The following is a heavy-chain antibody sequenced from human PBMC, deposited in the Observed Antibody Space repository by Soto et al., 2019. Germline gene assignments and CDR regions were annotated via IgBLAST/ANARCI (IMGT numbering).Heavy chain of an antibody. CDR1: GFTFSTYA. V-gene: IGHV3-23*01. J-gene: IGHJ6*02. Sequence: PGGSLRLSCAASGFTFSTYAMSWVRQAPGKXLEWLSVITGSGSATYYADSVKGRFTISRDNSKNTLYLQMNSLRAEDTAVYYCAKDMIEGSSSPDYYYYGLDVWGQGTTVTVSS. CDR3: AKDMIEGSSSPDYYYYGLDV. D-gene: IGHD2-2*01. CDR2: ITGSGSAT.